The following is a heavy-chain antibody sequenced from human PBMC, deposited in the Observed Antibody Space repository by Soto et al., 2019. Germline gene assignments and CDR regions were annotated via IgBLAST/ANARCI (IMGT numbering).Heavy chain of an antibody. CDR1: GFALSRYW. D-gene: IGHD2-21*01. Sequence: PGGSLRLSCTASGFALSRYWMYWVRQAPGKGLVWVSHINSGGNITPYPDSVRGRFTISRDNSKNTLYLDMHSLTTDDTSLYFCARSLWSPYFYYGLDVWGQGTTVT. CDR2: INSGGNIT. J-gene: IGHJ6*02. V-gene: IGHV3-74*01. CDR3: ARSLWSPYFYYGLDV.